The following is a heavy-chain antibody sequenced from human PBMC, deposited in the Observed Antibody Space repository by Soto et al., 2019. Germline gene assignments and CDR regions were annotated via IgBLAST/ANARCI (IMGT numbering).Heavy chain of an antibody. J-gene: IGHJ4*02. CDR2: INHSGST. V-gene: IGHV4-34*01. D-gene: IGHD6-19*01. CDR3: ARVLTRNYSSCWATRDASDY. Sequence: TSETLSLTCAVYGGSFSGYYWSWIRQPPGKGLEWIGEINHSGSTNYNPSLKSRVTISVDTSKNQFSLKLSSVTAADTAVYYCARVLTRNYSSCWATRDASDYWGQGTLVTFSS. CDR1: GGSFSGYY.